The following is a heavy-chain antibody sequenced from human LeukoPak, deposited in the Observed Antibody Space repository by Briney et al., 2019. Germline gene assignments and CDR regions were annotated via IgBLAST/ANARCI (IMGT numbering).Heavy chain of an antibody. Sequence: ASVKVSCKASGYTFTSYYLHWVRQAPGQGLEWMGMVNPSGGSTSYAQKFQGRVTMTRDTSISTAYMELSRLRSDDTAVYYCARDRFYIAVAGSPFDYWGQGTLVTVSS. J-gene: IGHJ4*02. CDR2: VNPSGGST. D-gene: IGHD6-19*01. V-gene: IGHV1-2*02. CDR3: ARDRFYIAVAGSPFDY. CDR1: GYTFTSYY.